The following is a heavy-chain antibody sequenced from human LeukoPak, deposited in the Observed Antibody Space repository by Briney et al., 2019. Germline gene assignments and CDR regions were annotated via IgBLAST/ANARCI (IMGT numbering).Heavy chain of an antibody. J-gene: IGHJ4*02. CDR2: ISAFNGNT. CDR1: GYSFTSFG. V-gene: IGHV1-18*01. D-gene: IGHD6-19*01. CDR3: AREGQWLAIGLDF. Sequence: GASAKVSCKASGYSFTSFGISWVRQAPGQGLEWMGWISAFNGNTNYAQNLQGRVTMTTDTSTSTAYMELRSLTSDDTAVYYCAREGQWLAIGLDFWGQGTLVTVSS.